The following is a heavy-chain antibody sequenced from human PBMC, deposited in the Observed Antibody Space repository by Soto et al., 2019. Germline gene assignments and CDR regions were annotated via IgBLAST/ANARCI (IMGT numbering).Heavy chain of an antibody. V-gene: IGHV1-18*04. J-gene: IGHJ5*02. Sequence: ASVKVSCKASGYTFTSYGISWVRQAPGQGLEWMGGISAHNGNTNYAQKLQGRVTMTTDTSTSTAYMELRSLRSDDTAVYYCARVGVASSLAVVNRWFDTWGQGSLVAVAS. CDR2: ISAHNGNT. CDR3: ARVGVASSLAVVNRWFDT. D-gene: IGHD2-15*01. CDR1: GYTFTSYG.